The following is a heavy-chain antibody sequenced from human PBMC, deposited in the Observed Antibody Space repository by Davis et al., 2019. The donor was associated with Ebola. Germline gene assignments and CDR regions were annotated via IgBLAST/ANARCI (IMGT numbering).Heavy chain of an antibody. V-gene: IGHV1-18*04. CDR1: GYSFTSYW. CDR2: ISAYNGNT. D-gene: IGHD2-2*01. J-gene: IGHJ4*02. Sequence: GESLKISCKGSGYSFTSYWISWVRQAPGQGLEWMGWISAYNGNTNYAQKLQGRVTMTRDTSTSTAYMELRSLRSDDTAVYYCARVGVPAAIGYFDYWGQGTLVTVSS. CDR3: ARVGVPAAIGYFDY.